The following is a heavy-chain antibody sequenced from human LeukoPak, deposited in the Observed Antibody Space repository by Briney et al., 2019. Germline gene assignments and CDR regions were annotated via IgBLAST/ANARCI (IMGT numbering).Heavy chain of an antibody. J-gene: IGHJ4*02. V-gene: IGHV1-3*04. CDR3: ATRSESSYGGVFDF. Sequence: ASVMVSFKASGYTFTRYAMHWVRQAPGQSLDWMGWINTGNGNTKYSPKFQGRVTLSRDTSANTVYMEVTSLRSEDTAVYYCATRSESSYGGVFDFWGQGSLVTVSS. CDR2: INTGNGNT. D-gene: IGHD3-10*01. CDR1: GYTFTRYA.